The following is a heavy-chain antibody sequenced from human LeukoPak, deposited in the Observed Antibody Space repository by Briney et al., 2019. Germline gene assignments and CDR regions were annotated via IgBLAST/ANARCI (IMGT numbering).Heavy chain of an antibody. Sequence: GSLRLSCSVFGFTFNSYSMNWVRQAPGKGLEGVSSISSISYIYYAELVKGRFTISRDTAKNSLYLEMNSLRAEDTAVYYCARDQYGDYALDYWGQGTLVTVSS. CDR1: GFTFNSYS. J-gene: IGHJ4*02. D-gene: IGHD4-17*01. V-gene: IGHV3-21*01. CDR3: ARDQYGDYALDY. CDR2: ISSISYI.